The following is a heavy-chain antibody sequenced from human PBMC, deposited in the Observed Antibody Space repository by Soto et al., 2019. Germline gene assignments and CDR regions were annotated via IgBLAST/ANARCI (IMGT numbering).Heavy chain of an antibody. D-gene: IGHD2-2*01. CDR2: IYDSGST. V-gene: IGHV4-31*03. Sequence: QVQLQESGPGLVKPSQTLSLTCTVSGGSISSGGYYWSWIRQHPGKGLEWIGDIYDSGSTYYNPSLKSRVTISVDTSKNQLSLKLSAVTAADTAVYYCARVAPAAYYGMEVWGQVTTVTVSS. CDR1: GGSISSGGYY. CDR3: ARVAPAAYYGMEV. J-gene: IGHJ6*02.